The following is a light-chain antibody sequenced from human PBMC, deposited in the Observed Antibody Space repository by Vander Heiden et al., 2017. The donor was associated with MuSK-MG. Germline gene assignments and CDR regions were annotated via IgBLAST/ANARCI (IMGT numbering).Light chain of an antibody. V-gene: IGKV1-39*01. CDR2: AAS. Sequence: DIQMTQSPSSLSASVGDRVTITCRASQTISRYLNWYQQKPGKAPKILIYAASNLQSGVPSRFSGSGSGTDFTLAISRLQPEDFAIYYCQQSDSTPLTFGGGTKVDIK. J-gene: IGKJ4*01. CDR3: QQSDSTPLT. CDR1: QTISRY.